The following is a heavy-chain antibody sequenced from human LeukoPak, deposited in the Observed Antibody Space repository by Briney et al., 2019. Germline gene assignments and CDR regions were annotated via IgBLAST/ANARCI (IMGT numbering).Heavy chain of an antibody. V-gene: IGHV3-48*04. D-gene: IGHD1-26*01. Sequence: GGSLRLSCAASGFTFSSYSMDWVRQAPGKGLEWVSYISSSSSTIYYADSVKGRFTISRDNAKNSLYLQMNSLRAEDTAVYYCARAVGSYSYYYYGMDVWGQGTTVTVSS. CDR2: ISSSSSTI. J-gene: IGHJ6*02. CDR1: GFTFSSYS. CDR3: ARAVGSYSYYYYGMDV.